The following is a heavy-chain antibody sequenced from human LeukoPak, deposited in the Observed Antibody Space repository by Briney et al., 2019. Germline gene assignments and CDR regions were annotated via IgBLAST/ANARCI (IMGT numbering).Heavy chain of an antibody. Sequence: ASVKVSCKTSGYTFSTYAIQWVRQAPGQRLKWMGWISGGDGNTKFSQKFQGRVTITRDTSASSSYMELSSLRSEDTAVYYCARSYIIVVPAVYFDYWGQGTLVTVSS. CDR1: GYTFSTYA. CDR2: ISGGDGNT. D-gene: IGHD2-2*01. CDR3: ARSYIIVVPAVYFDY. J-gene: IGHJ4*02. V-gene: IGHV1-3*01.